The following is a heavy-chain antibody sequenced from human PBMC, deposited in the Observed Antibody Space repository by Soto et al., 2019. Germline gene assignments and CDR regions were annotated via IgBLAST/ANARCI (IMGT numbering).Heavy chain of an antibody. V-gene: IGHV1-8*01. J-gene: IGHJ6*02. Sequence: ASVKVSCKASGYTFTSYDINWVRQATGQGLEWMGWMNPNSGNTGYAQKFQGRVTMTRNTSISTAYMELSSLRSEDTAVYYCARVRWELPLYYYYHGMDVWGQGTTVTVSS. CDR2: MNPNSGNT. D-gene: IGHD1-26*01. CDR1: GYTFTSYD. CDR3: ARVRWELPLYYYYHGMDV.